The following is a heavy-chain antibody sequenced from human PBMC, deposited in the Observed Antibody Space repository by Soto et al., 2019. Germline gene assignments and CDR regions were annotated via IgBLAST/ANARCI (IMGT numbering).Heavy chain of an antibody. CDR2: INPILGTP. CDR3: ARGGVDVVATSAFDY. CDR1: GATYSTSA. Sequence: SVKVSCKASGATYSTSAISWVRQAPGQGLEWMGGINPILGTPDYAHKFQGRVTITADESTSTVYMELGSLRSEDTALYFCARGGVDVVATSAFDYWGQGTLVTVSS. J-gene: IGHJ4*02. V-gene: IGHV1-69*13. D-gene: IGHD5-12*01.